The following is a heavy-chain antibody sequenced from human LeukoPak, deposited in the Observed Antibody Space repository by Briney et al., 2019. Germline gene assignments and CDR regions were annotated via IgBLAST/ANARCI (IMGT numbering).Heavy chain of an antibody. CDR2: IYHSGST. Sequence: PSQTLSLTCAVSGGSISSGGYSWSWIRQPPGKGLEWIGYIYHSGSTYYNPSLKSRVTISVDRSKNQFSLKLSSVTAADTAVYYCARVVYYDSSGHHDGPYYFDYWGQGTLVTVSS. D-gene: IGHD3-22*01. CDR3: ARVVYYDSSGHHDGPYYFDY. J-gene: IGHJ4*02. CDR1: GGSISSGGYS. V-gene: IGHV4-30-2*01.